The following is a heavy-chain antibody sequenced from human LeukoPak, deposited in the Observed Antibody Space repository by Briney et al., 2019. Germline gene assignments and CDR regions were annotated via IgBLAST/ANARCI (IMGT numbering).Heavy chain of an antibody. J-gene: IGHJ4*02. CDR2: IFPSGGEI. CDR3: ATYRQVLLPFES. Sequence: PGGPLRLSCTASGFTFGDYAMSWFRQTPGKGLEWVSSIFPSGGEIHYADSVRGRFTISRDNSKSTLSLQMNSLRAEDTAIYYCATYRQVLLPFESWGQGTLVTVSS. D-gene: IGHD2-8*02. V-gene: IGHV3-23*01. CDR1: GFTFGDYA.